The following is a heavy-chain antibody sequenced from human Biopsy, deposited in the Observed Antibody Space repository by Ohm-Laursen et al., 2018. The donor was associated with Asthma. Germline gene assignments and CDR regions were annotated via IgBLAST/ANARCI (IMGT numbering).Heavy chain of an antibody. D-gene: IGHD1-1*01. CDR1: GFSLSNFA. CDR3: VRDGTDDAFDI. Sequence: SLRLSCAALGFSLSNFAIHWVRQAPGKGLEWVGVISKDASTQDYADSVKGRFTMARDNSKNTLDLQMNSLREEDTAVYYCVRDGTDDAFDIWGQGTVVSVSS. J-gene: IGHJ3*02. CDR2: ISKDASTQ. V-gene: IGHV3-30*01.